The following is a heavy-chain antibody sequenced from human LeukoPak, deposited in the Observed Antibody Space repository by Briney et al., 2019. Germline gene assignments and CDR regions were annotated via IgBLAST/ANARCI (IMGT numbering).Heavy chain of an antibody. V-gene: IGHV4-34*01. J-gene: IGHJ4*02. CDR1: GGSFSGYS. Sequence: PSETLSLTCAVSGGSFSGYSWSWIRQPPGKGLEWIGEINHSGGTNFNPSLKSRAILSVDTSKNQFSLKLSSVTAADTAVYYCAREYGGCSSTSCYYDYWGQGTLVTVSS. CDR2: INHSGGT. D-gene: IGHD2-2*01. CDR3: AREYGGCSSTSCYYDY.